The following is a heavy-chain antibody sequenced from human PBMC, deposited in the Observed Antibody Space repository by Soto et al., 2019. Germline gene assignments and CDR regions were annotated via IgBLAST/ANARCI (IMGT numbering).Heavy chain of an antibody. CDR1: VGSISSSSYY. Sequence: QLQLQESGPGLVKPSETLSLTCTVSVGSISSSSYYWGWIRQPPGKGLEWIGSIYYSGSTYYNPSLKSRVTISVDTSKNQFSLKLSSVTAADTAVYYCARTYCSSTSCLNWFDPWGQGTLVTVSS. CDR3: ARTYCSSTSCLNWFDP. J-gene: IGHJ5*02. V-gene: IGHV4-39*01. CDR2: IYYSGST. D-gene: IGHD2-2*01.